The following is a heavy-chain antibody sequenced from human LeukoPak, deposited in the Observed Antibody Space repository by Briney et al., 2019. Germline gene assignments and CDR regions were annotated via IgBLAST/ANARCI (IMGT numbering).Heavy chain of an antibody. Sequence: ASVKVSCKASGGTFSSYTISLVRQAPGRGLEWMGRIIPILGIANYAQKFQGRVTITADKSTSTAYMELSSLRSEDTAVYYCARGGSGSYDAFDIWGQGTMVTVSS. J-gene: IGHJ3*02. V-gene: IGHV1-69*02. D-gene: IGHD1-26*01. CDR1: GGTFSSYT. CDR3: ARGGSGSYDAFDI. CDR2: IIPILGIA.